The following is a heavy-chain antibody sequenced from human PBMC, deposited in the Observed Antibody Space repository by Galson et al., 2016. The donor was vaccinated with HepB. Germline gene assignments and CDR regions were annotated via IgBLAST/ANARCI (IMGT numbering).Heavy chain of an antibody. CDR3: AKGEYFQN. J-gene: IGHJ1*01. CDR2: ISGSGGST. V-gene: IGHV3-23*01. Sequence: LRLSCAASGFTYSTYAMGWVRQAPGRGLEWVSSISGSGGSTYYADSVKGQFTISRDNSKNTVYLHMNSLRAEDTAVYYCAKGEYFQNWGQGTLVTVSS. CDR1: GFTYSTYA.